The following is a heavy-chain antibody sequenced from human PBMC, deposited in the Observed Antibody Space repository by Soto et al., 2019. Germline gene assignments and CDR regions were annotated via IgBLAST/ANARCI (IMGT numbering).Heavy chain of an antibody. Sequence: EVQLVESGGGLVQAGGSLRLSCAASGFTFSGYGMHWVRQAAGESLEWVSVIGTSGHAFYADSVKGRFTITREDAKNSVYLQMNRLRDGDTAVYYCARGGGFGEQYSDAFYIWGQGTMVTVSS. CDR2: IGTSGHA. CDR1: GFTFSGYG. D-gene: IGHD3-10*01. CDR3: ARGGGFGEQYSDAFYI. V-gene: IGHV3-13*01. J-gene: IGHJ3*02.